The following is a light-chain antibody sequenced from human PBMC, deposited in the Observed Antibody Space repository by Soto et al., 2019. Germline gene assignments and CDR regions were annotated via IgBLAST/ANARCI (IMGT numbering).Light chain of an antibody. V-gene: IGLV2-14*01. CDR1: SRDVGFYNY. CDR3: SQYAHGSTYV. Sequence: QSALPQPASVSGSPGQSIPISCTGTSRDVGFYNYVSWYQQQHPGKAPKLMIYEVDNRPSGVSIRFSGSKSGNTASLPISGLLAEDEADYYCSQYAHGSTYVFGTGTKLPVL. CDR2: EVD. J-gene: IGLJ1*01.